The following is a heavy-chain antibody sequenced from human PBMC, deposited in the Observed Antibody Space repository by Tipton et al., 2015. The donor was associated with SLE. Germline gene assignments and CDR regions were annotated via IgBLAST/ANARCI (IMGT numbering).Heavy chain of an antibody. J-gene: IGHJ4*02. CDR3: ARDRIAAAGYFDY. Sequence: TLSLTCTVSGYSISSGYYWGWIRQPPGKGLEWIGSIYHSGSTYYNPSLKSRVTISVDTSKNQFSLKLSSVTVADTAVYYCARDRIAAAGYFDYWGQGTLVTVSS. CDR2: IYHSGST. D-gene: IGHD6-13*01. CDR1: GYSISSGYY. V-gene: IGHV4-38-2*02.